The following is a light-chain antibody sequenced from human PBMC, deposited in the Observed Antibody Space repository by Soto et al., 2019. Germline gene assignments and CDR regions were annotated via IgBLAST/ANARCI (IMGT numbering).Light chain of an antibody. J-gene: IGKJ1*01. V-gene: IGKV3-20*01. CDR1: QSIDTIY. Sequence: EIVLTQSPGTLSLSPGERATLSCRTSQSIDTIYLAWYQQNSGQAPRLLMYDISTRATGIPDRFSCSGSGTDFTLNISILEPEDLAVYYCQHSSAFGQGTKVLIK. CDR3: QHSSA. CDR2: DIS.